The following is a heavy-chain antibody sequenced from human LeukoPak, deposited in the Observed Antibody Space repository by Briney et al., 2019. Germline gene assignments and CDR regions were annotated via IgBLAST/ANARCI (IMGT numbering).Heavy chain of an antibody. CDR1: GFTFSSYW. V-gene: IGHV3-7*01. D-gene: IGHD6-19*01. CDR2: IKQDGSGK. CDR3: ARARISSALDY. Sequence: GGSLRLSCAASGFTFSSYWMSWVRQAPGKGLEWVANIKQDGSGKYYVDSVKGRFTISRDNAKNSLYLQMNSLRAEDTAVYYCARARISSALDYWGQGTLVTVSS. J-gene: IGHJ4*02.